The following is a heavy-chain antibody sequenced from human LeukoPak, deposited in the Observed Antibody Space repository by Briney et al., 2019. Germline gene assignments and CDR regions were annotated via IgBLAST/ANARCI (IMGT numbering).Heavy chain of an antibody. CDR3: ARRAYCGGDCYLDY. Sequence: GESLKISCKHSEYSFPNYCIGWVRQMPGKGLEWMGIIYPDDSDTRYSPSFQGRVIISADKSISTAYLQWSSLKASDTAMYYCARRAYCGGDCYLDYWGQGTLVTVSS. J-gene: IGHJ4*02. CDR1: EYSFPNYC. V-gene: IGHV5-51*01. D-gene: IGHD2-21*02. CDR2: IYPDDSDT.